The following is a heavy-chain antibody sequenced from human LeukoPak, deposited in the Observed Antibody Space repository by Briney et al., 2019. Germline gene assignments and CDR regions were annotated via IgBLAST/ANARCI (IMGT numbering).Heavy chain of an antibody. CDR1: GFTFSSYS. CDR3: AREGYCSSTSCPDRYYYYGMDV. D-gene: IGHD2-2*01. CDR2: ISSSSSYI. Sequence: GGSLRLYCAASGFTFSSYSMNWVRQAPGKGLEWVSSISSSSSYIYYADSVKGRFTISTDNAKNSLYLQMNSLRAEDTAVYYCAREGYCSSTSCPDRYYYYGMDVWGQGTTVTVSS. J-gene: IGHJ6*02. V-gene: IGHV3-21*01.